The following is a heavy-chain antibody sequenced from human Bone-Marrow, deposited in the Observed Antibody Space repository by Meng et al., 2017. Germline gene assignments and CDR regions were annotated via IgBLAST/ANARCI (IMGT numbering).Heavy chain of an antibody. J-gene: IGHJ4*02. CDR3: AAAWELLPPGY. CDR2: TSRDGSDT. D-gene: IGHD1-26*01. V-gene: IGHV3-74*01. Sequence: VQMVESGVGLVQPGGSLRLSCVASGFTISTYWLHWVRQAPGKGLVWVSRTSRDGSDTVYADSVKGRFTMSRDNAKNTLYLQMNSLRAEDTAVYYCAAAWELLPPGYWGQGTLVTVSS. CDR1: GFTISTYW.